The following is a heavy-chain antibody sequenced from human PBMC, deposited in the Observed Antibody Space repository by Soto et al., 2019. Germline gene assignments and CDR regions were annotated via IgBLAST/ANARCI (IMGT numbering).Heavy chain of an antibody. CDR3: ARQRTSVVTQAYSDV. J-gene: IGHJ4*02. Sequence: SETLSLTCTVTGDSISSRSYYWGWIRQPPGKGLEWIGSIYYSGSTYNNPSLRSRVSMSIDTSKDQFSLKLKSVTAADTALYFCARQRTSVVTQAYSDVWGPGSLVTVSS. D-gene: IGHD2-21*02. CDR1: GDSISSRSYY. CDR2: IYYSGST. V-gene: IGHV4-39*01.